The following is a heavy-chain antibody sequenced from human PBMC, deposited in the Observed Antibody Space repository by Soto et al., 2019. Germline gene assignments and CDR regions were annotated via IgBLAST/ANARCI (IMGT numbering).Heavy chain of an antibody. CDR1: GGTFSGYY. CDR3: ARVTFYYGSAMDY. CDR2: INHSGSS. V-gene: IGHV4-34*01. J-gene: IGHJ4*02. D-gene: IGHD3-10*01. Sequence: PSETLSLTCAVYGGTFSGYYWSWIRQPPGKGLEWIGEINHSGSSNYNPSLKNRVTISVDPSRNQFSLKLSSVTAADTAVFYCARVTFYYGSAMDYWGQGTLVTVSS.